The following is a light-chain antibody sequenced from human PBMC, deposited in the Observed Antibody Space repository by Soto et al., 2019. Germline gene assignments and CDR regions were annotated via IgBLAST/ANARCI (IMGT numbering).Light chain of an antibody. CDR1: SSDIGGYNY. J-gene: IGLJ2*01. V-gene: IGLV2-14*03. CDR2: DVS. CDR3: SSYTSSSNVL. Sequence: QPVLTQPASVSGSPGQSITISCTGTSSDIGGYNYVSWYQQHPGKAPKLIVYDVSNRPSGISNRFSGSKSGNTASLTISGLQAEDEADYYCSSYTSSSNVLFGGGTKLTVL.